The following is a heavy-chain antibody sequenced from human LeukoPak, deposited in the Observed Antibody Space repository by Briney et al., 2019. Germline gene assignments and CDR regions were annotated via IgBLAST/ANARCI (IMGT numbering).Heavy chain of an antibody. D-gene: IGHD2-2*01. J-gene: IGHJ4*02. V-gene: IGHV3-9*01. Sequence: GGSLRLSCAASRFTFDDYAMHWVRQAPGKGLEWVSGISWNSGSIGYADSVKGRFTISRDNAKNSLYLQMNSLRAEDTALYYCAGAKTSWSFFDYWGQGTLVIVSS. CDR2: ISWNSGSI. CDR3: AGAKTSWSFFDY. CDR1: RFTFDDYA.